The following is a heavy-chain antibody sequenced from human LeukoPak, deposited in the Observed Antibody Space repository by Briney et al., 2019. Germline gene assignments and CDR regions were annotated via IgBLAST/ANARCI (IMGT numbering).Heavy chain of an antibody. V-gene: IGHV3-48*03. Sequence: GGSLRLSCTASGFIFSSYEINWVRQAPGKGLEWVSYIRTSGNTKYYADSVKGRFTISRDNAKNSVYLQMNSLRAEDTAVYYCARDSRDNDYDDSMETGEDPHYGMDVWGRGTAVIVSS. CDR2: IRTSGNTK. D-gene: IGHD4-17*01. J-gene: IGHJ6*02. CDR1: GFIFSSYE. CDR3: ARDSRDNDYDDSMETGEDPHYGMDV.